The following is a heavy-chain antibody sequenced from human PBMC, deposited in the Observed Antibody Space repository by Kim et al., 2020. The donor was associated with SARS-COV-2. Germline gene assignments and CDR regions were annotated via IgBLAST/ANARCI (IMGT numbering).Heavy chain of an antibody. Sequence: GGSLRLSCAASGITFGNYGMTWVRQGPGKGLEWVSSISGSDGATYYADSVRGRSTISRDNSKNTVYLQLSNMRAEDTATYYCLDYHGSGSHGLHWGQGALVIVSS. CDR3: LDYHGSGSHGLH. CDR1: GITFGNYG. CDR2: ISGSDGAT. V-gene: IGHV3-23*01. D-gene: IGHD3-10*01. J-gene: IGHJ1*01.